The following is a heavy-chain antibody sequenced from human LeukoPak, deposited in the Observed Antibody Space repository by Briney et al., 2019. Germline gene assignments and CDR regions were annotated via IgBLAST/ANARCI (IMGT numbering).Heavy chain of an antibody. CDR1: VYIFTDYY. V-gene: IGHV1-2*02. J-gene: IGHJ4*02. CDR2: INPNSGGT. D-gene: IGHD3-22*01. Sequence: SVKVSCKASVYIFTDYYMHWVRQAPGKGLEWMRLINPNSGGTNYAQKFQGRVTMTRDSTISTAYMELSMLRSDDTAVYYCATASYYYDSSGYPWYYFDYWGQGTLVTVSS. CDR3: ATASYYYDSSGYPWYYFDY.